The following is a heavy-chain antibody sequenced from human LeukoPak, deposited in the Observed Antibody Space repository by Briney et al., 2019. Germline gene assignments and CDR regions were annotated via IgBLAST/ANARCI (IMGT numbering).Heavy chain of an antibody. V-gene: IGHV3-21*01. CDR3: ARGRRITMIVVVTSFDY. Sequence: GGSLRLSCAASGFTFSSYSMNWVRQAPGKGLEWVSSISSSSSYIYYADSVKGRFTISRDNAKNSLYLQMNSLRAEDTAVYYCARGRRITMIVVVTSFDYWGQGTLVTVSS. D-gene: IGHD3-22*01. CDR2: ISSSSSYI. CDR1: GFTFSSYS. J-gene: IGHJ4*02.